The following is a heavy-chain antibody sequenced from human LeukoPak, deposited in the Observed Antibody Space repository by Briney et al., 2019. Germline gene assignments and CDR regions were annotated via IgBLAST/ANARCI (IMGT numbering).Heavy chain of an antibody. J-gene: IGHJ6*03. D-gene: IGHD2/OR15-2a*01. Sequence: GGSLRLSCAASGFTFSSYAMHWVRLAPGEGLEWVSSISSSSSYIYYADSMKGRFTISRDNAKNSLYLQMNSLRAEDTAVYYCARTERPVRYETILSHMDVWGKGTTVTVSS. CDR3: ARTERPVRYETILSHMDV. V-gene: IGHV3-21*01. CDR2: ISSSSSYI. CDR1: GFTFSSYA.